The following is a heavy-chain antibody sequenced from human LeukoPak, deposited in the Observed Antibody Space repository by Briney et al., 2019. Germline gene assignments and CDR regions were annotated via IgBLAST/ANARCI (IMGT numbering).Heavy chain of an antibody. J-gene: IGHJ4*02. CDR2: IQYDGSKK. CDR3: ARDPGSGYEEHFDY. Sequence: GSLRLSCVASGFTFSSNGMHWGRQAPGKGLEWVTFIQYDGSKKYYADSVKGRFTISRDNSKNTLYLEMNSLRAEDTAVYYCARDPGSGYEEHFDYWGQGTLVTVSS. V-gene: IGHV3-30*02. D-gene: IGHD5-12*01. CDR1: GFTFSSNG.